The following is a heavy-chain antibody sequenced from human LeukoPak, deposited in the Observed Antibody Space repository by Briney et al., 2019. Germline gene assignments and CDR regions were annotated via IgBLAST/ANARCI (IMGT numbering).Heavy chain of an antibody. CDR1: GGSISNSDYY. V-gene: IGHV4-39*01. J-gene: IGHJ2*01. CDR2: MFHTGSP. D-gene: IGHD2/OR15-2a*01. CDR3: VRQIFADPYFDL. Sequence: PSETLSLTCTVSGGSISNSDYYWGWIRQPPRKGLEWIGSMFHTGSPLYNPSLKSRVTISVDTSKTHFSLKLSSVSAADTAVYYCVRQIFADPYFDLWGRGTLVIVSS.